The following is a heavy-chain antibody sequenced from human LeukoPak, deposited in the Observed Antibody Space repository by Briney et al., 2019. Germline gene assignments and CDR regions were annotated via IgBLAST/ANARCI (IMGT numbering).Heavy chain of an antibody. D-gene: IGHD5-18*01. CDR2: ISSSSSYI. CDR3: AKDQADTAMGPYYYYGMDV. Sequence: GGSLRLSCAASGFTFSSYSMNWVRQAPGKGLEWVSSISSSSSYIYYADSVKGRFTISRDNSKNTLYLQMNSLRAEDTAVYYCAKDQADTAMGPYYYYGMDVWGQGTTVTVSS. CDR1: GFTFSSYS. V-gene: IGHV3-21*01. J-gene: IGHJ6*02.